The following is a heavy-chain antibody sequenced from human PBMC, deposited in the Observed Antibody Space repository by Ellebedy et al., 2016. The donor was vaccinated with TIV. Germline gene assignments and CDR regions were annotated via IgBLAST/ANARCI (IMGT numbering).Heavy chain of an antibody. CDR1: GGSINNYY. V-gene: IGHV4-59*01. CDR2: VHHSGIS. Sequence: MPSETLSLTCSVSGGSINNYYWTWIRQPPGQGLEWIGDVHHSGISHIHPSLKSRVTLSLDTSKNQFSLDLSSVTAADTATYYCARDLGRYGMDVWGQGTTVTDSS. CDR3: ARDLGRYGMDV. J-gene: IGHJ6*02.